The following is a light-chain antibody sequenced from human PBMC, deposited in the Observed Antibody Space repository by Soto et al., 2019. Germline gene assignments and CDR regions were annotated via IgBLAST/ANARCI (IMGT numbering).Light chain of an antibody. CDR3: SSYTSSITYV. V-gene: IGLV2-14*01. J-gene: IGLJ1*01. CDR1: SSDVGGYNY. Sequence: QSALAQPASVSGSPGEWITISCTGASSDVGGYNYVSWNQQRPDEAPKLMIYDVNNRPSGVFNRFSGSKSGNTASLTISGLQAEDEADYYCSSYTSSITYVFGTGTKVTVL. CDR2: DVN.